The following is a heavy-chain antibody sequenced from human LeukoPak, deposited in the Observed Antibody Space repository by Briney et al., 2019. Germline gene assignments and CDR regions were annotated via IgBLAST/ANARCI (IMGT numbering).Heavy chain of an antibody. V-gene: IGHV4-4*07. D-gene: IGHD6-19*01. J-gene: IGHJ4*02. CDR1: GGSISNYH. Sequence: SETLSLTCTVSGGSISNYHWSWIRQPAGKGLEWIGQIHTSGSTNYNPPLKSRVTMLIDTTEDQVSLTIRSVTAADTAFYYCARRDISSGWSFDYWGQGTLVTVSS. CDR2: IHTSGST. CDR3: ARRDISSGWSFDY.